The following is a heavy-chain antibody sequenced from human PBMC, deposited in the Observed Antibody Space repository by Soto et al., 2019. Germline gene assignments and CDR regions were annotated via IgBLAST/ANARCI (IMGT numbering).Heavy chain of an antibody. CDR1: GFSLSTSEVA. CDR3: AHRRGRVEDCSGGSCYSFEY. V-gene: IGHV2-5*02. J-gene: IGHJ4*02. CDR2: IYWDDDK. D-gene: IGHD2-15*01. Sequence: QITLKESGPTLVKPTQTLTLTCTLSGFSLSTSEVAVGWIRQPPGKALEWLALIYWDDDKRYSPSLKSRRTITKDTSKNQVVLTMTNMEPVDTATYYCAHRRGRVEDCSGGSCYSFEYWGQGTRVTVSS.